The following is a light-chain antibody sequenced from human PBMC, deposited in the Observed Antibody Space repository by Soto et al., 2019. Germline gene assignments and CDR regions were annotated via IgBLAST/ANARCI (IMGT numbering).Light chain of an antibody. J-gene: IGKJ1*01. CDR1: QSISSY. V-gene: IGKV1-39*01. CDR2: AAS. Sequence: DIQMTQSPSSLSASVGDRVTITCRASQSISSYLNWYQQKPGKAPKLLIYAASSLQSGVPSRFSGSGSGTDFTLTISSLQPEDFATYYCQHGYSTPPTFGQGTKVEIK. CDR3: QHGYSTPPT.